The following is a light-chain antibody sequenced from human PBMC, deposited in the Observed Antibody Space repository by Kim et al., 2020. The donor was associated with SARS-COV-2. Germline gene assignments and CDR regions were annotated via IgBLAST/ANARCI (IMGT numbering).Light chain of an antibody. CDR3: NSRTSNDNVL. Sequence: VALGQTVRITCQGDSLRSYYATWYQQKPGQAPILVIYGKDNRPSGTPRRFSGSSSGNTASLTITGTQAGDEADYYCNSRTSNDNVLFGGGTQLTVL. CDR1: SLRSYY. CDR2: GKD. J-gene: IGLJ2*01. V-gene: IGLV3-19*01.